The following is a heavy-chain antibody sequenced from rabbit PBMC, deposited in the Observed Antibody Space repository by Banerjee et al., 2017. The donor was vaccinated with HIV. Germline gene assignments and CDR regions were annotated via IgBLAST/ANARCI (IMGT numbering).Heavy chain of an antibody. D-gene: IGHD6-1*01. V-gene: IGHV1S40*01. CDR1: GLDFSSSYW. CDR2: IYGGSGGSA. CDR3: ARDYGGYGYALDL. Sequence: QSLEESGGDLVKPGGTLTLTCKASGLDFSSSYWICWVRQAPGKGLEWIACIYGGSGGSAYYASWAKGRFTISKTSSTTVTLQMTSLTAADTATYFCARDYGGYGYALDLWGQGTLVTVS. J-gene: IGHJ4*01.